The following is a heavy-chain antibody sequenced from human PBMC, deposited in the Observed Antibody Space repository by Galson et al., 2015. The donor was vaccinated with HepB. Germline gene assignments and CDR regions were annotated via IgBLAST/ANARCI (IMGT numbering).Heavy chain of an antibody. V-gene: IGHV3-15*01. CDR1: GFTFSNAW. CDR3: TTAPSRLEMATVGVDY. Sequence: SLRLSCAASGFTFSNAWMSWVRQAPGKGLEWVGRIKSKADSGTADYAAPVKGRFTISRDDSKNTVFLQMNSLETEDTAVYYCTTAPSRLEMATVGVDYWGQGILVIVTS. J-gene: IGHJ4*02. D-gene: IGHD5-24*01. CDR2: IKSKADSGTA.